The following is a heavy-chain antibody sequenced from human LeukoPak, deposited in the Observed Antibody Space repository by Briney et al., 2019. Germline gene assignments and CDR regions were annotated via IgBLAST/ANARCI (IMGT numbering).Heavy chain of an antibody. CDR2: IKPDGSEK. Sequence: GGSLRLSCAASGFTFSSYWMSWVRQSPGKGLEWVANIKPDGSEKYFMDSVKGRFTISRDNAKNALYLEMNSLRAEDTAEYFCARERMYSGSGSTYPYYDYWGQGTLVTVPS. V-gene: IGHV3-7*01. J-gene: IGHJ4*02. CDR1: GFTFSSYW. D-gene: IGHD3-10*01. CDR3: ARERMYSGSGSTYPYYDY.